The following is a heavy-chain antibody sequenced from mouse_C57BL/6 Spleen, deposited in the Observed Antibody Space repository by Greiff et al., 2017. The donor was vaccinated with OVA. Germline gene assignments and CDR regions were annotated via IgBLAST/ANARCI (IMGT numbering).Heavy chain of an antibody. CDR1: GYTFTDYE. CDR2: IDPETGGT. V-gene: IGHV1-15*01. D-gene: IGHD2-1*01. Sequence: VQLQQSGAELVRPGASVTLSCKASGYTFTDYEMHWVKQTPVHGLEWIGAIDPETGGTAYNQKFKGKAILTADKASSTAYMELRSLTSEDSAVYYCGNYGYFDVWGTGTTVTVSS. J-gene: IGHJ1*03. CDR3: GNYGYFDV.